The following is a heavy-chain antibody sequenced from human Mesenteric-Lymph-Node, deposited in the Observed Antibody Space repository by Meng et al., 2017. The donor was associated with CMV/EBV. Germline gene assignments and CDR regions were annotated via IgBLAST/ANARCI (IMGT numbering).Heavy chain of an antibody. D-gene: IGHD6-25*01. CDR3: AREVKAAGASFFDY. CDR2: VEYNGGT. J-gene: IGHJ4*02. Sequence: GSLRLSCTVSGGSIGTYYWSWIRQPPGKGLEWIGYVEYNGGTNYNPSLKSRVTISIDTSKSQFSLRLTSVSAADTAVYYCAREVKAAGASFFDYWGQGTLVTVSS. V-gene: IGHV4-59*01. CDR1: GGSIGTYY.